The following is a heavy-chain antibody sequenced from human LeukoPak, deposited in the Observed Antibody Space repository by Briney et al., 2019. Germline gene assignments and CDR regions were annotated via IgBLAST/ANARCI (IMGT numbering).Heavy chain of an antibody. J-gene: IGHJ3*02. V-gene: IGHV4-4*07. Sequence: SETLSLTCTVSGGSISSYYWSWIRQPAGKGLEWIGRIYTGGSTNYNPSLKSRVTTSVDTSKNQFSLKLSSVTAADTAVYYCARETANGYDAFDIWGQGTMVTVSS. CDR1: GGSISSYY. D-gene: IGHD6-25*01. CDR2: IYTGGST. CDR3: ARETANGYDAFDI.